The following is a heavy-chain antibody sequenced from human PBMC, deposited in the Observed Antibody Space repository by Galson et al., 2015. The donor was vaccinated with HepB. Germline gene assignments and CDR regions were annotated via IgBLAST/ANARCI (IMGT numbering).Heavy chain of an antibody. V-gene: IGHV1-18*01. CDR2: ISAYNGET. CDR1: GYTFTSYG. Sequence: SVKVSCKASGYTFTSYGISWVRQAPGQGLEWMGWISAYNGETNYAQKLQGRVTMTTDSSTSTVYMELRSLRSDDTAMYYCARDSGSYLFDHWGQGTLVTVSS. D-gene: IGHD1-26*01. CDR3: ARDSGSYLFDH. J-gene: IGHJ4*02.